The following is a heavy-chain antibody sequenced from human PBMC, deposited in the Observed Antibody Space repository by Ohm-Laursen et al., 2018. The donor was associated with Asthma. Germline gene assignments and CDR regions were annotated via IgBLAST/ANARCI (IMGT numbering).Heavy chain of an antibody. V-gene: IGHV3-23*01. D-gene: IGHD3-3*01. J-gene: IGHJ6*02. Sequence: SLRLSCSASGFTFSSYAMSWVRQAPGKGLEWVSAISGRGGSTYFAGSVKGRFTISRDNAKNTLYLQMNSLRAEDTAVYHCAKDFNGRFLEGAMDVWGQGTTVTVSS. CDR2: ISGRGGST. CDR3: AKDFNGRFLEGAMDV. CDR1: GFTFSSYA.